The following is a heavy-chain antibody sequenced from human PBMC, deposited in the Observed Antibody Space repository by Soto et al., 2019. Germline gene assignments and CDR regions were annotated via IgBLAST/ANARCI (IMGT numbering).Heavy chain of an antibody. CDR1: GFTFSSYG. CDR3: AKGDIVVVPAAMSAYYYYGMDV. D-gene: IGHD2-2*01. J-gene: IGHJ6*02. CDR2: ISYDGSNK. Sequence: GGSLRLSCAASGFTFSSYGMHWVRQAPGKGLEWVAVISYDGSNKYYADSVKGRFTISRDNSKNTLYLQMNSLRAEDTAVYYCAKGDIVVVPAAMSAYYYYGMDVWGQGTTVTVSS. V-gene: IGHV3-30*18.